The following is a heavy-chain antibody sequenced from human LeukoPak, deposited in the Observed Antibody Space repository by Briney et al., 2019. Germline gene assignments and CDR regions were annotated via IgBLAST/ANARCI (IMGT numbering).Heavy chain of an antibody. J-gene: IGHJ4*02. Sequence: TGGSLRLSCAASGFSFSKYWMHWVRQTPGEGLVWVARIKEDGTYTSYADSVKGRFTISRDNARNTGFLQMNSLRAEDTAVYYWERVLDRGITPGTDFDFGGGGPLVTVSS. V-gene: IGHV3-74*01. CDR1: GFSFSKYW. D-gene: IGHD3-10*01. CDR3: ERVLDRGITPGTDFDF. CDR2: IKEDGTYT.